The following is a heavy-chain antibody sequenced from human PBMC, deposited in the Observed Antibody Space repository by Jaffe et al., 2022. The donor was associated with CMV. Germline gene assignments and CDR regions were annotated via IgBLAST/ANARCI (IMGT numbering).Heavy chain of an antibody. CDR1: GDSIRSSNYY. J-gene: IGHJ5*02. CDR3: ARRDDFWSGAMGFDP. Sequence: QLQLQESGPGLVKPSETLSLTCTVSGDSIRSSNYYWGWIRQPPGKGLEWIGSIYYSGSTYYNPSLKSRVTISVDMSKNQFSLKLSSVTAADTAVYYCARRDDFWSGAMGFDPWGQGTLVTVSS. D-gene: IGHD3-3*01. CDR2: IYYSGST. V-gene: IGHV4-39*01.